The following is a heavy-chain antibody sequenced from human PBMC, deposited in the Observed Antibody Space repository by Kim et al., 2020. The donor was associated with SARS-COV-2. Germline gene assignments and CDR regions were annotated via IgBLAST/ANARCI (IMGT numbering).Heavy chain of an antibody. Sequence: YASSVKGRCTIARDNSKNTLYLQMNSLRAEDTAVYYCAREKDTAMIGMDVWGQGTTVTVSS. J-gene: IGHJ6*02. D-gene: IGHD5-18*01. V-gene: IGHV3-53*01. CDR3: AREKDTAMIGMDV.